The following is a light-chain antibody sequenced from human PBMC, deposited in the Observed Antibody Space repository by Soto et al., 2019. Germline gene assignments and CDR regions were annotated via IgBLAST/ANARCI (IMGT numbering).Light chain of an antibody. CDR3: HQYHSTPIT. CDR1: QSVLYSSNNRNY. J-gene: IGKJ5*01. CDR2: RAS. Sequence: DIVMTQSPDSLAVSLGERATINCKSSQSVLYSSNNRNYLAWYQQKPGQPPKLLIYRASTRESGVPDRFSGSGSGTDFTLTISSLQAEDVAVYFCHQYHSTPITFGQGTRLEMK. V-gene: IGKV4-1*01.